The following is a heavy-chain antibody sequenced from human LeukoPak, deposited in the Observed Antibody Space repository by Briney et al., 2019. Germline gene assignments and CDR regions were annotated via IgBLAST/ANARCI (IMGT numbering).Heavy chain of an antibody. Sequence: SVKVSCKASGGTFSSYAISWVRQAPGQGLEWMGGIIPIFGTANYAQKFQDRVTITADESTSTAYMELSSLRSEDTAVYYCARLTVVTTDDAFDIWGQGTMVTVSS. D-gene: IGHD4-23*01. CDR2: IIPIFGTA. V-gene: IGHV1-69*13. J-gene: IGHJ3*02. CDR1: GGTFSSYA. CDR3: ARLTVVTTDDAFDI.